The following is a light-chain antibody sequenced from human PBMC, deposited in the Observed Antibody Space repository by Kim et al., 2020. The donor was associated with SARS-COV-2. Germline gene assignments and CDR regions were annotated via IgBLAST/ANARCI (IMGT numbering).Light chain of an antibody. CDR1: QSIRNY. CDR3: QQSFSTPQT. V-gene: IGKV1-39*01. Sequence: DIQMTQSPSSLSASVGDRVTITCRASQSIRNYLNWYQQKPGKAPKLLIYASSSLKSGVPSRFSGSGSGTDFALTISSLQPDDFAGYYCQQSFSTPQTFGQGTKVDIK. CDR2: ASS. J-gene: IGKJ1*01.